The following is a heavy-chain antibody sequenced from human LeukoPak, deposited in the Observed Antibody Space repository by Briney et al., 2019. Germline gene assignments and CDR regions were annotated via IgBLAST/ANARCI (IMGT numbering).Heavy chain of an antibody. CDR2: IKQDGSEK. CDR1: GFTFSSYG. Sequence: PGRSLRLSCAASGFTFSSYGMHWVRQAPGKGLEWVANIKQDGSEKYYVDSVKGRFTISRDNAKNSLYLQMNSLRAEDTAVYFCARWLYNSGWAIDYWGQGTLVTVSS. D-gene: IGHD6-19*01. V-gene: IGHV3-7*01. J-gene: IGHJ4*02. CDR3: ARWLYNSGWAIDY.